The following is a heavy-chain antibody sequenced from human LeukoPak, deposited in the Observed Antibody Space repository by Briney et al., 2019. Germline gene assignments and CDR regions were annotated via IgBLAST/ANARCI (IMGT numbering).Heavy chain of an antibody. Sequence: SVKVSCKASGGTFSSYAISWVRQAPGQGLEWMGRIIPILGIANYAQKFQGRVTITADKSTSTAYMELSSLRSEDTAVYYCATFSRGHYYYMDVWGKGTTVTVSS. J-gene: IGHJ6*03. CDR2: IIPILGIA. CDR1: GGTFSSYA. V-gene: IGHV1-69*04. D-gene: IGHD3-16*01. CDR3: ATFSRGHYYYMDV.